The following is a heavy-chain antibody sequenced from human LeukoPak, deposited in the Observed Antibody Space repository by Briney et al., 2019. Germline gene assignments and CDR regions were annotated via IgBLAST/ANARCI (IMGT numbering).Heavy chain of an antibody. CDR1: GFTFSSYS. CDR3: ARQSVAGTGSFDY. V-gene: IGHV3-21*01. CDR2: ISSSSSYI. J-gene: IGHJ4*02. Sequence: GSLRLSCAASGFTFSSYSMNWVRQAPGKGLEWVSSISSSSSYIYYADSVKGRFTISRDNAKNSLYLQMNSLRAEDTAVYYCARQSVAGTGSFDYWGQGTLVTVSS. D-gene: IGHD6-19*01.